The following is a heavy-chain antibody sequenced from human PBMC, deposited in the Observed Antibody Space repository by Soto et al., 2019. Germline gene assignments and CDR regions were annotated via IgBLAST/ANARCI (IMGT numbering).Heavy chain of an antibody. V-gene: IGHV4-59*01. CDR2: IYYRGST. CDR1: GGSISSYY. Sequence: SETLSLTCRVSGGSISSYYWSWIRQPPGKGLEWIGYIYYRGSTNYNPSLKSRVTISVDTSKNQFSLKRSSVTAADTAVYYCARRYGGNFDYWGQGTLVTVSS. D-gene: IGHD3-16*01. CDR3: ARRYGGNFDY. J-gene: IGHJ4*02.